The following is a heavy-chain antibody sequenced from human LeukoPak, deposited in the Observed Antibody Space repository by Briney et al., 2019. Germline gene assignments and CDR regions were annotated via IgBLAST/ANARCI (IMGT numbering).Heavy chain of an antibody. J-gene: IGHJ5*02. CDR1: GYSISSGYY. Sequence: NPSETLSLTCTVSGYSISSGYYWGWIRQPPGKGLEWIGSIYHSGNTYYNPSLKSRVTISLDMSNNQFSLKLSAVTVADTAVYYCARVAFGGIIVPLFDPWGQGTLVTDPS. V-gene: IGHV4-38-2*02. CDR3: ARVAFGGIIVPLFDP. D-gene: IGHD3-16*01. CDR2: IYHSGNT.